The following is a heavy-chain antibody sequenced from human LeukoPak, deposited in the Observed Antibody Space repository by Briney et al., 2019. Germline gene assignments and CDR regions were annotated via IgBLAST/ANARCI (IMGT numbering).Heavy chain of an antibody. Sequence: ASVKVSCKASGYTFTGYYMHWVRQAPGQGLEWMGWINPNSGGTNYAQKFQGWVTMTRDTSISTAYMELSRLRSDDTAVYYCARARYGDYWVPLSMDVWGKGTTVTVSS. CDR3: ARARYGDYWVPLSMDV. CDR2: INPNSGGT. D-gene: IGHD4-17*01. V-gene: IGHV1-2*04. CDR1: GYTFTGYY. J-gene: IGHJ6*04.